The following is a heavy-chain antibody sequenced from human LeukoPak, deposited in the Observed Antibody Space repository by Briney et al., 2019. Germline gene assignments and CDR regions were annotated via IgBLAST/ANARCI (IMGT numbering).Heavy chain of an antibody. V-gene: IGHV1-18*01. J-gene: IGHJ4*02. Sequence: ASVTVSFTASGYTFTSYGISWVRQAPGQGLEWMGWISAYNGNTNYAQKLQGRVTMTTDTSTSTAYMELRSLRSDDTAVYYCARMVITSLDYWGQGTLVTVSS. CDR2: ISAYNGNT. CDR3: ARMVITSLDY. CDR1: GYTFTSYG. D-gene: IGHD3-22*01.